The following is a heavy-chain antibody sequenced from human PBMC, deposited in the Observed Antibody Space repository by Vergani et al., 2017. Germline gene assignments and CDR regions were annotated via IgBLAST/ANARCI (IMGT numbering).Heavy chain of an antibody. CDR3: ARNPVTSFGVVIIRDFDY. CDR2: INHSGST. D-gene: IGHD3-3*01. J-gene: IGHJ4*02. Sequence: QVQLQQWGAGLLKPSETLSLTCAVYGGSFSGYYWSWIRQPPGKGLEWIGEINHSGSTNYNPSLKSRVTISVDTSKNQFSLKLSSVTAADTAVYYCARNPVTSFGVVIIRDFDYWGQGTLVTVSS. CDR1: GGSFSGYY. V-gene: IGHV4-34*01.